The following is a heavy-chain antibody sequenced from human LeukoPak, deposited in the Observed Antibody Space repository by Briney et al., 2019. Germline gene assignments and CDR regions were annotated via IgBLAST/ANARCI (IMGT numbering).Heavy chain of an antibody. CDR1: GGSLSSYY. D-gene: IGHD6-13*01. CDR3: ARASIAAAGRANWFDP. CDR2: IYTSGST. V-gene: IGHV4-4*07. J-gene: IGHJ5*02. Sequence: SETLSLTCTVSGGSLSSYYWSWIRQPAGKGLEWIGRIYTSGSTNYNPSLKSRVTMSVDTSKNQFSLKLSSVTAADTAVYYCARASIAAAGRANWFDPWGQGTLVTVSS.